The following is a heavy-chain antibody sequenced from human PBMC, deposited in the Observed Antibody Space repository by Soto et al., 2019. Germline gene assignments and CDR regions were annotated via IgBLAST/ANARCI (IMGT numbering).Heavy chain of an antibody. V-gene: IGHV3-74*01. D-gene: IGHD3-10*01. CDR3: AKRGVDTFGLSY. CDR2: INTDGSST. CDR1: GFTFSSVW. J-gene: IGHJ4*02. Sequence: EVQLVESGGGVVQPGVSLILSCAVSGFTFSSVWMHWVRQAPGEGLVWVSRINTDGSSTSYADSVKGRFTISRDNAKNTLYLQMNSLRVEDTAMYYCAKRGVDTFGLSYWGQGTLVTVSS.